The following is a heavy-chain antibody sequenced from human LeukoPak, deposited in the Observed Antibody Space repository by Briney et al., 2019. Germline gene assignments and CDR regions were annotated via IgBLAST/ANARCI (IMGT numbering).Heavy chain of an antibody. V-gene: IGHV1-69*05. CDR1: GGTFSSYA. J-gene: IGHJ3*02. Sequence: GSSVKVSCKASGGTFSSYAISWVRQAPGQGLEWMGGIIPIFGTANYAQKFQGRVTITTDESTSTAYMELSSLRSEDTAVYYCARVAWQGGSGAFDIWGQGTMVTVSS. D-gene: IGHD1-26*01. CDR3: ARVAWQGGSGAFDI. CDR2: IIPIFGTA.